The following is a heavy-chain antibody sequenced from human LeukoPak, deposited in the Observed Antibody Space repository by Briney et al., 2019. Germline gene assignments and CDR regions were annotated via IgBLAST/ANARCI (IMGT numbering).Heavy chain of an antibody. CDR2: IYYSGST. Sequence: SETLSLTCTVSGGSISSSSYYWGWIRQPPGKGLEWIGSIYYSGSTYYNPSLKIRVTISVDTSKNQFSLKLGSVTAADTAVYYCARYPRGAAAGNFDYWGQGTLVTVSS. CDR3: ARYPRGAAAGNFDY. V-gene: IGHV4-39*01. J-gene: IGHJ4*02. D-gene: IGHD6-13*01. CDR1: GGSISSSSYY.